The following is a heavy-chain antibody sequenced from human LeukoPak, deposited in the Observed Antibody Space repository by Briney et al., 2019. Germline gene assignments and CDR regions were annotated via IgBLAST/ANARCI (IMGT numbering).Heavy chain of an antibody. J-gene: IGHJ4*02. V-gene: IGHV1-2*02. CDR1: GYTFRGYY. CDR3: ARGSWKRRVRYYFDY. D-gene: IGHD1-1*01. CDR2: VNPNSGAT. Sequence: GASVKVSCKASGYTFRGYYVHWVRQAPGQGLECMGWVNPNSGATDYAQKFQGRVTMTRDMSIDTAYMELTGLRSDDTAVYYCARGSWKRRVRYYFDYWGQGTLVPVSS.